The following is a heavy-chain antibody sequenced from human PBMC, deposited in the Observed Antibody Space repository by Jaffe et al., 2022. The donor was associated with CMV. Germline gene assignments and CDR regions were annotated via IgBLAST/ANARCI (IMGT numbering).Heavy chain of an antibody. CDR3: ARTIPYTNSFYTRSSHYYMDV. CDR2: IHWDDDY. CDR1: GFSLSSRGMC. D-gene: IGHD2-2*02. J-gene: IGHJ6*03. V-gene: IGHV2-70*15. Sequence: QVTLRESGPALVKPTQTLTLTCTFSGFSLSSRGMCVSWVRQPPGKALEWLARIHWDDDYYYSASLKTRLTISKDTSRNQVVLTMTNMDPADTATYFCARTIPYTNSFYTRSSHYYMDVWGEGTTVTVSS.